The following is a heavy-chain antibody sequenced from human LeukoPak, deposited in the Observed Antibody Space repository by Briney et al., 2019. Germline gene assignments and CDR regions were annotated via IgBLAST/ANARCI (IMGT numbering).Heavy chain of an antibody. CDR1: GFTFSSYW. CDR3: ARVVGGDYYYYYMDV. Sequence: GGSLRLSCAASGFTFSSYWMSWVRQAPGKGLEWVANIKQDGSEKYYVDSVKGRFTISRDNAKNSLYLQMNSLRAEDTAVYYCARVVGGDYYYYYMDVWGKGTTVTVSS. D-gene: IGHD3-16*01. J-gene: IGHJ6*03. V-gene: IGHV3-7*01. CDR2: IKQDGSEK.